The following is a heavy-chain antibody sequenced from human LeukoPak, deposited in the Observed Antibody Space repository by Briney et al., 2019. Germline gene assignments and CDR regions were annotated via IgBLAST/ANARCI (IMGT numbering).Heavy chain of an antibody. V-gene: IGHV1-18*01. CDR3: ARDRDYGDYNMWYFQH. CDR2: ISAYNGNT. D-gene: IGHD4-17*01. J-gene: IGHJ1*01. Sequence: GASVKVSCEASGYTFTSYGISWVRQAPGQGLEWTGWISAYNGNTNYAQKLQGRVTMTTDTSTSTAYMELRSLRSDDTAVYYCARDRDYGDYNMWYFQHWGQGTLVTVSS. CDR1: GYTFTSYG.